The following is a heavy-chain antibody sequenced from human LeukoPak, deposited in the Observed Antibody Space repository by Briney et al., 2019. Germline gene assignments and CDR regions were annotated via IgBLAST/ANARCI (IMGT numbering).Heavy chain of an antibody. CDR2: INVYNGKT. CDR3: ATSSGDNWFDP. J-gene: IGHJ5*02. CDR1: GYTFSSYG. D-gene: IGHD6-19*01. V-gene: IGHV1-18*01. Sequence: GASVKVSCKASGYTFSSYGITWVRQAPGQGLEWMGWINVYNGKTIRSQKFQDRVTMTADTSTSTAYMDVRSLRFDDTAVYYCATSSGDNWFDPWGQGTLVTVSS.